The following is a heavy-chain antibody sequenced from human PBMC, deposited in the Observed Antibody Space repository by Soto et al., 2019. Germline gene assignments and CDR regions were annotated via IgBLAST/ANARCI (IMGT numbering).Heavy chain of an antibody. CDR3: VRGRIAVAVDY. D-gene: IGHD6-19*01. Sequence: QLQLQESGPGLVKPSETLSLTCTVSGGSISSSRYYWGWIRQPPGKGLEWIGSIYYSGSTYYNPSLKLRVTISVATSQTQSSLKLSSVTAADTAVCYCVRGRIAVAVDYWGQGTLVTVSS. J-gene: IGHJ4*02. CDR2: IYYSGST. V-gene: IGHV4-39*01. CDR1: GGSISSSRYY.